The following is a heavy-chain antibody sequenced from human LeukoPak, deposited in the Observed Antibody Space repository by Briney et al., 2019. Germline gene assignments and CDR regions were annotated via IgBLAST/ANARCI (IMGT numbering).Heavy chain of an antibody. CDR1: GYTFTSYG. J-gene: IGHJ4*02. CDR3: ARDYGSGSYERSDY. Sequence: ASVKVSCKASGYTFTSYGISWVRQAPGQGLEWMGWISAYNGNTNYAQKLQGRVTMTTDTSTSTAYMGLRSLRSDDTAVYYCARDYGSGSYERSDYWGQGTLVTVSS. CDR2: ISAYNGNT. D-gene: IGHD3-10*01. V-gene: IGHV1-18*04.